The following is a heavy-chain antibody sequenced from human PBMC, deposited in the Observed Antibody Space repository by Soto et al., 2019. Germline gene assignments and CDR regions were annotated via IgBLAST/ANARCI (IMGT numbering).Heavy chain of an antibody. CDR3: AIERTPDAFDI. CDR2: ISGNGVST. J-gene: IGHJ3*02. V-gene: IGHV3-23*01. CDR1: RFTFSNHA. D-gene: IGHD2-15*01. Sequence: TGGSLRLSCAASRFTFSNHAMTWVLRAPGKGLEWVSAISGNGVSTYYADSVKGRFTISRDTSDNTLYLQMRSLRAEDTAAYDCAIERTPDAFDIWGQGTMVTVSS.